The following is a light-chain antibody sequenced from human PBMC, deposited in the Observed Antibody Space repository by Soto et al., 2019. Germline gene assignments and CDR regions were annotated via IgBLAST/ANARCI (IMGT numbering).Light chain of an antibody. CDR1: QTINSW. J-gene: IGKJ1*01. CDR2: DAS. CDR3: QQYDSYSSGP. Sequence: DIQMTQSPSTLSASVGDRVTITCRASQTINSWLAWYQQKPGKAPKVLIFDASSLKTGVPSRFSGIGCGTEFSLTISNLQPDDFANYYGQQYDSYSSGPFGQGTKVDNK. V-gene: IGKV1-5*01.